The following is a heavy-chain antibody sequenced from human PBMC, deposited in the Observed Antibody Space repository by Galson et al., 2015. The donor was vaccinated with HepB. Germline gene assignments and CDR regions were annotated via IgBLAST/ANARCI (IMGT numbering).Heavy chain of an antibody. CDR2: ISSSSSYI. Sequence: SLRLSCAASGFTFSSYSMNWVRQAPGKGLEWVSSISSSSSYIYYADSVKGRFTISRDNAKNSLYLQMNSLRDEDTAVYYCARDGVRSDYYYYYYMDVWGKGTTVTVSS. CDR3: ARDGVRSDYYYYYYMDV. D-gene: IGHD3-10*01. CDR1: GFTFSSYS. V-gene: IGHV3-21*01. J-gene: IGHJ6*03.